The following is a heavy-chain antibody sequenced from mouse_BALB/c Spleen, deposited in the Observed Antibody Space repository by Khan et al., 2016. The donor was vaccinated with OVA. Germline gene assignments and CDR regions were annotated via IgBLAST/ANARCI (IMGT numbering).Heavy chain of an antibody. CDR2: IRFDGSN. Sequence: EVQLQESGPGLVKPSQSLSLTCSVTGYSITSGYFWNWIRQFPGNELEWMGYIRFDGSNNYNPSLSNRISITRYTSKNQFFLKLNSVTPEDTSTYYCARGGSSGPAWFTYWGHGTLVTVSA. J-gene: IGHJ3*01. V-gene: IGHV3-6*02. CDR1: GYSITSGYF. CDR3: ARGGSSGPAWFTY. D-gene: IGHD3-1*01.